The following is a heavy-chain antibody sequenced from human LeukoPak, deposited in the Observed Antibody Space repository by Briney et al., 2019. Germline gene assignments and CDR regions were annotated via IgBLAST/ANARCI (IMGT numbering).Heavy chain of an antibody. CDR1: GGSISSYY. CDR3: ASGYCGGACQLGGVDM. Sequence: SETLSLTRTVSGGSISSYYWSWLRQPPGKGLEYIGYTHYSGSTNYNPSLKSRVTISLDTSGNQFSLKLSSVTAADTAVYYCASGYCGGACQLGGVDMWGQGTMVTVSS. V-gene: IGHV4-59*01. D-gene: IGHD2-21*02. CDR2: THYSGST. J-gene: IGHJ3*02.